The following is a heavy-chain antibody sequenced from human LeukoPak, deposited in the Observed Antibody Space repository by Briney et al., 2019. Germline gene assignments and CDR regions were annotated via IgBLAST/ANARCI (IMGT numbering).Heavy chain of an antibody. CDR2: INAGNGNT. CDR1: GYTFTSYA. D-gene: IGHD3-10*01. J-gene: IGHJ4*02. V-gene: IGHV1-3*01. Sequence: ASVKVSCKASGYTFTSYAMHWVRQAPGQRLEWMGWINAGNGNTKYSQKFQGRVTITRDTSASTAYMELSSLRSEDTAVYYCARDGTLWFGELYYFDYWAREPWSPSPQ. CDR3: ARDGTLWFGELYYFDY.